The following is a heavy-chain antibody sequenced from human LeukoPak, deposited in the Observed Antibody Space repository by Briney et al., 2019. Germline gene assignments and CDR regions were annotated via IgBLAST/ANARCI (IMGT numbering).Heavy chain of an antibody. D-gene: IGHD3-10*02. CDR3: AELGITMIGGV. CDR2: ITSSSSYI. V-gene: IGHV3-21*01. CDR1: GGSIRSSS. Sequence: ETLSLTCTVSGGSIRSSSYYWGWIRQPPGKGLEWVSSITSSSSYIYYADSVKGRFTISRDNAKNSLYLQMDSLRAEDTAVYYCAELGITMIGGVWGKGTTVTISS. J-gene: IGHJ6*04.